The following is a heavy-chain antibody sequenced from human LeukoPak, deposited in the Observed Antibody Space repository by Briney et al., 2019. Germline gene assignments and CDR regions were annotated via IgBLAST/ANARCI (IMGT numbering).Heavy chain of an antibody. D-gene: IGHD3-16*01. Sequence: PSETLSLTCTVSGGSISSYYWSWIRQPPGEGLEWIGYIYYSGNTNYNPSLKSRVTISVDTSKNQLSVKLSSVTAADTAVYYCARAFTSPGGFDPWGQGTLVTVSS. V-gene: IGHV4-59*01. CDR3: ARAFTSPGGFDP. J-gene: IGHJ5*02. CDR2: IYYSGNT. CDR1: GGSISSYY.